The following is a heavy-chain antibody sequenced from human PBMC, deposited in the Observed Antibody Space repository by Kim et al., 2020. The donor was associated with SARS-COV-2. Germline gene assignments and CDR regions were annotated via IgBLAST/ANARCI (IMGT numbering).Heavy chain of an antibody. D-gene: IGHD3-10*01. J-gene: IGHJ4*02. Sequence: SETLSLTCSVSGASISGYYWGWIRQPPGKSLEWIGYIKTIGDTIYNPSLKSRIDMSIDMSRNYFSLRLNSVTTADTAVYYCARYFGSGTYFDYWGQGSLVTVSS. CDR1: GASISGYY. CDR2: IKTIGDT. CDR3: ARYFGSGTYFDY. V-gene: IGHV4-4*08.